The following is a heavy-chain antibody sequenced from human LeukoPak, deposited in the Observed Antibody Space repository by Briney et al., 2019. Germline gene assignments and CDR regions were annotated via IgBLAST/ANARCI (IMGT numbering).Heavy chain of an antibody. D-gene: IGHD3-10*01. J-gene: IGHJ4*02. CDR2: IRYDGSNK. V-gene: IGHV3-30*02. CDR3: AKDYASGRYFPAGVGY. CDR1: GFTFSSHG. Sequence: GGSLRLSCAASGFTFSSHGMHWVRQAPGKGLDWVAFIRYDGSNKYCADSVKGRFTISRDNSKNTLYLQMNSLRAEDTAVYYCAKDYASGRYFPAGVGYWGQGTLVTVSS.